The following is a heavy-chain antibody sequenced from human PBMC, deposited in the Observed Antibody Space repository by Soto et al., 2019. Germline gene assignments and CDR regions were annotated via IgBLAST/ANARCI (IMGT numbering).Heavy chain of an antibody. CDR2: ISSSSSYI. J-gene: IGHJ4*02. V-gene: IGHV3-21*01. CDR1: RSDFGSYT. D-gene: IGHD6-19*01. CDR3: ARGVMAHSSGWYFDY. Sequence: PLTLARATSRSDFGSYTMNPVRQAPGKGLEWVSSISSSSSYIYYADSVKGRFTISRDNAKNSLYLQMNSLRAEDTAVYYCARGVMAHSSGWYFDYWGQGT.